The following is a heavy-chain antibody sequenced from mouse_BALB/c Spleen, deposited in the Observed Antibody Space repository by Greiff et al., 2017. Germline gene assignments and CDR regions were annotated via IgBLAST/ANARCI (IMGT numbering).Heavy chain of an antibody. CDR3: AREGIYYYVSSYVGYAMDY. J-gene: IGHJ4*01. CDR2: IWGDGST. D-gene: IGHD1-1*01. Sequence: QVQLKESGPGLVAPSQSLSITCTVSGFSLTGYGVNWVRQPPGKGLEWLGMIWGDGSTDYNSALKSRLSISKDNSKSQVFLKMNSLQTDDTARYYCAREGIYYYVSSYVGYAMDYWGQGTSVTVSS. CDR1: GFSLTGYG. V-gene: IGHV2-6-7*01.